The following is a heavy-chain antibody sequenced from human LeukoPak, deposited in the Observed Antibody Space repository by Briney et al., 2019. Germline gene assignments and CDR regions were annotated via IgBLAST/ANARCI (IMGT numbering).Heavy chain of an antibody. CDR3: ARDALEYTSGLFDY. CDR1: GYTFTSHG. J-gene: IGHJ4*02. Sequence: ASVKVSCKASGYTFTSHGISWVRHAPGQGLEWMGWISTYDGNTNYTQKLQGRITMTTDTSTNTAYMELRSLRSDDTAFYYCARDALEYTSGLFDYWGQGTLVTVSS. D-gene: IGHD6-19*01. CDR2: ISTYDGNT. V-gene: IGHV1-18*01.